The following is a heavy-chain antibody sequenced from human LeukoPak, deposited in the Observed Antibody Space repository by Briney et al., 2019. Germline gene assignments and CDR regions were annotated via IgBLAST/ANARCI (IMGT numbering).Heavy chain of an antibody. CDR2: XYPGDSDS. CDR3: ARQHGNLTGYSPIDY. V-gene: IGHV5-51*01. CDR1: GFSFTXYX. Sequence: EASGFSFTXYXXXWGRQVPGKXXXXXXXXYPGDSDSRYSPSFQGQVTISADRSISTAYLQWSSLKASDTAMYYCARQHGNLTGYSPIDYWGQGTLVTVSS. D-gene: IGHD3-9*01. J-gene: IGHJ4*02.